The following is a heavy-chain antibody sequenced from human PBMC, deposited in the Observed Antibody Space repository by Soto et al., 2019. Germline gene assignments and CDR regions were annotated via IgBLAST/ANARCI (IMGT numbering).Heavy chain of an antibody. CDR1: GFTVSSYA. CDR2: ISGSGST. V-gene: IGHV3-23*01. Sequence: EVQLLESGGGLVQPGGSLRLSCAASGFTVSSYAMSWVRQAPGKGLEWVSVISGSGSTYSADSVKGRFTISRDSSKNTVYRQINSLRAEHTAVYYCAKAPLFTFPPAYYMAVGGRGPPVPVPS. CDR3: AKAPLFTFPPAYYMAV. J-gene: IGHJ6*03. D-gene: IGHD3-16*01.